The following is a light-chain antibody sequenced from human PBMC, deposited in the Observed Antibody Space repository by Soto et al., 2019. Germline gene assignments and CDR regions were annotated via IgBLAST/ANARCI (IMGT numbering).Light chain of an antibody. CDR2: AAS. Sequence: DIQMTQSPSTLSGSVGDRVTITCRASQSISIFLNWYQQKPGEAPELLIYAASNLQSGVPSRFSGSGSGTDFTLTISSLQPEDFATYYCQQSYSTPPTFGQGTKVDIK. CDR3: QQSYSTPPT. J-gene: IGKJ2*01. V-gene: IGKV1-39*01. CDR1: QSISIF.